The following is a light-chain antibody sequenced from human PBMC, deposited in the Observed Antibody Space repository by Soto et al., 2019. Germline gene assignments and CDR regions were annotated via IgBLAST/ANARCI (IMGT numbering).Light chain of an antibody. V-gene: IGKV3-20*01. CDR2: GAS. J-gene: IGKJ2*01. Sequence: EIVLTQSPDTLSLSPGERATLSCRASQSVSSIYLAWYQHKPGQVPRLLLYGASDRATGVPDRFSGSGSGTDFTLTISSLEPEDIAVYYCQQHGSSAFTFGQATKLQIK. CDR1: QSVSSIY. CDR3: QQHGSSAFT.